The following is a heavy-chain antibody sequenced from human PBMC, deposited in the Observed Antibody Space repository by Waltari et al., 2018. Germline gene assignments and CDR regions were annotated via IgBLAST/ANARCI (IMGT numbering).Heavy chain of an antibody. J-gene: IGHJ3*01. V-gene: IGHV4-34*01. CDR1: GGSFSGYY. CDR2: INHSGST. Sequence: QVQLQQWGAGLLKPSETLSLTCAVYGGSFSGYYWSWIRQPPGKGLEWIGEINHSGSTNYNPSLKSRVTISVDTSKNQFSLKLSSVTAADTAVYYCARAPSYYYGSGNDYWGQGTMVTVSS. D-gene: IGHD3-10*01. CDR3: ARAPSYYYGSGNDY.